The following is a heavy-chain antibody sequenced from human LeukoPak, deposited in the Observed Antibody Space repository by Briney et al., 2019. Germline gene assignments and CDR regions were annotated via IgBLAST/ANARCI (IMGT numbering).Heavy chain of an antibody. CDR2: IYYSGST. J-gene: IGHJ5*02. CDR1: GGSISSYY. D-gene: IGHD3-10*01. V-gene: IGHV4-59*08. CDR3: ARRGSITMVRGVSWFDP. Sequence: SETLSLTCTVSGGSISSYYWSWVRQPPGKGLEWIGYIYYSGSTNYNPPLKSRVTISVDTSKNQFSLKLSSVTAADTAVYYCARRGSITMVRGVSWFDPWGQGTLVTVSS.